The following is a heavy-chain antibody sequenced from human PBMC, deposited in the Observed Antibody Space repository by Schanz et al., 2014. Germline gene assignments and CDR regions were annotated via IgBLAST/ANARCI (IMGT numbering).Heavy chain of an antibody. CDR1: GYTFSDYG. CDR3: ARDQSPYTNSSDVRYCDY. CDR2: INTGNGYT. J-gene: IGHJ4*02. V-gene: IGHV1-18*01. Sequence: QVQLVQSGDEVKKPGASVKVSCKTSGYTFSDYGITWVRQAPGHRPEWMGRINTGNGYTHYSETFQDRVTISADTSTSTAYMDLRSLRSDDTAVYYCARDQSPYTNSSDVRYCDYWGQGSLVTVSS. D-gene: IGHD6-6*01.